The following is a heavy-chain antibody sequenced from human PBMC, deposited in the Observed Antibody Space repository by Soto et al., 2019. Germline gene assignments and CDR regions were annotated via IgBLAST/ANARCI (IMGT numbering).Heavy chain of an antibody. CDR2: IYYSGST. Sequence: PSETLSLTCTVSGGSISSGGYYWSWIRQHPGKGLEWIGYIYYSGSTYYNPSLKSRVTISVDTSKNQFSLKLSSVTAADTAVYYCARVRYFDWLLYPTPDYFDYWGQGTLVTVSS. D-gene: IGHD3-9*01. CDR1: GGSISSGGYY. CDR3: ARVRYFDWLLYPTPDYFDY. J-gene: IGHJ4*02. V-gene: IGHV4-31*02.